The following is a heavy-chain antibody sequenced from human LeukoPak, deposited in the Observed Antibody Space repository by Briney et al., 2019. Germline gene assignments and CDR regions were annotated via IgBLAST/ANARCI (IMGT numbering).Heavy chain of an antibody. CDR1: GGSISSSSYY. CDR3: ARHCPSGSYFRRGAFDI. Sequence: PSETLSLTCTVSGGSISSSSYYWGWIRQPPGKGLEWIGSIYYSGSTYYNPSLKSRVTISVDTSKNQFSLKLSSVTAADTAVYYCARHCPSGSYFRRGAFDIWGQGTMVTVSS. J-gene: IGHJ3*02. CDR2: IYYSGST. D-gene: IGHD1-26*01. V-gene: IGHV4-39*01.